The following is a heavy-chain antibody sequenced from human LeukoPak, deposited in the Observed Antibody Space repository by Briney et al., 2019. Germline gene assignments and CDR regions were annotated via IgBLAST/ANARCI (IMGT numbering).Heavy chain of an antibody. CDR2: ISWNSGSI. CDR1: GFTFDDYA. CDR3: AKDGGPYGGIRGYFDY. J-gene: IGHJ4*02. Sequence: GGSLRLSCAASGFTFDDYAMHWVRQAPGKGLEWVSGISWNSGSIDYADSVRGRFTISRDNAKKFLFLQMNSLRVEDMALYYCAKDGGPYGGIRGYFDYWGQGTLVTASS. D-gene: IGHD4-23*01. V-gene: IGHV3-9*03.